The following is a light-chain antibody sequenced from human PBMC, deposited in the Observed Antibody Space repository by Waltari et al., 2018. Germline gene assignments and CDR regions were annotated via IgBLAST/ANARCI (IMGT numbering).Light chain of an antibody. CDR1: SNDMGDYNF. CDR3: TSFSTISTSL. CDR2: DVT. Sequence: QSALTQPASVSGSPGQSITISCTRPSNDMGDYNFVSWYQHQSGKAPKLTIYDVTERPSGVSNRFSGSKSGNTASLTISGLQADDEADYYCTSFSTISTSLFGGGTKVTVL. V-gene: IGLV2-14*03. J-gene: IGLJ3*02.